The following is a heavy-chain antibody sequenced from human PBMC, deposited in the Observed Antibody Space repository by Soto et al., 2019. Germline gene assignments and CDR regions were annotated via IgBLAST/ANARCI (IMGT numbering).Heavy chain of an antibody. Sequence: QVQLVQSGAEVKKPGSSVKVSCKASGGTFSSYAISWVRQAPGQGLEWMGGIIPIFGTANYAQKFQGRVTITADESTSTAYMELRSLRSEDTAVYYCERESRGDIVVGPAAMAQIGEYGMDVWGQGTTSPCPQ. D-gene: IGHD2-2*01. CDR3: ERESRGDIVVGPAAMAQIGEYGMDV. CDR1: GGTFSSYA. J-gene: IGHJ6*01. CDR2: IIPIFGTA. V-gene: IGHV1-69*01.